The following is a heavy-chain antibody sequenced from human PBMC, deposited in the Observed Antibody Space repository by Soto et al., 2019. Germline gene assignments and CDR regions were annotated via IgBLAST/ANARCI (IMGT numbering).Heavy chain of an antibody. CDR2: INHSGNT. J-gene: IGHJ4*02. CDR1: GKSLSGYY. V-gene: IGHV4-34*01. D-gene: IGHD1-26*01. CDR3: ARHHVRGRTIAGAAEF. Sequence: QVQLQQWGAGLLKPSETLSLTCAVYGKSLSGYYWSWIRQPPGKALEWIGEINHSGNTTYNPSLKSRVTISVNTSKNQLFLTLSSVTAADTAMYFCARHHVRGRTIAGAAEFWGQGTLVTVSS.